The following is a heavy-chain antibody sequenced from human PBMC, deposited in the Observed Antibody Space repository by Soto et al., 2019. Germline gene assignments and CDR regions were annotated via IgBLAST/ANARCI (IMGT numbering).Heavy chain of an antibody. Sequence: SETLSLTCAVYGGSFSGYYWSWIRQPPGKGLEWIGEINHSGSTNYNPSLKSRVTISVDTSKNQFSLKLSSVTAADTAVYYCAGRPSSPLESDYYYYGMDVWGQGTTVTVSS. CDR2: INHSGST. CDR1: GGSFSGYY. J-gene: IGHJ6*02. CDR3: AGRPSSPLESDYYYYGMDV. D-gene: IGHD6-13*01. V-gene: IGHV4-34*01.